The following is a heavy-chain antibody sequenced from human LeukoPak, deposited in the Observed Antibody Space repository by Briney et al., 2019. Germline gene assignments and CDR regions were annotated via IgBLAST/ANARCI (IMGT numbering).Heavy chain of an antibody. Sequence: PSETLSLTCTVSGGSISSSSYYWGWIRQPPGNGLEWIGSIYYSGSTYYNPSLKSRVTISVGTSKNQFSLKLSSVTAADTAVYYCARDSGSYFYYYYYMDVWGKVTTVTVSS. D-gene: IGHD1-26*01. CDR2: IYYSGST. CDR3: ARDSGSYFYYYYYMDV. CDR1: GGSISSSSYY. V-gene: IGHV4-39*07. J-gene: IGHJ6*03.